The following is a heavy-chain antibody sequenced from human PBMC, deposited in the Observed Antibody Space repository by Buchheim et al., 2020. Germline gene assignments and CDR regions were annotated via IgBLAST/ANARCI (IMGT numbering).Heavy chain of an antibody. J-gene: IGHJ6*02. D-gene: IGHD3-10*01. Sequence: QVQVMESGGGLVKPGGSLRLSCAASGFTFSDYYMSWIRQAPGKGLEWVSYISSSGTYTNYADSVKGRFTISRDNAKNSLYLQMTGLRAEDTAVYYCARDPGYYDSGAYYYGLDVWGQGTT. CDR2: ISSSGTYT. V-gene: IGHV3-11*06. CDR3: ARDPGYYDSGAYYYGLDV. CDR1: GFTFSDYY.